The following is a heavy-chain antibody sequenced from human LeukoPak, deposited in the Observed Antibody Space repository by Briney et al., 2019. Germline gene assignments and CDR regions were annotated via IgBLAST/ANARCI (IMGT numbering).Heavy chain of an antibody. CDR3: ARGDYDYVWGSYRNWFDP. Sequence: SETLSLTCTVSGGSISSSSYYWGWIRQPPGKGLEWIGSIYYSGSTYYNPSLKSRVTMSVDTSKNQFSLKLSSVTAADTAVYYCARGDYDYVWGSYRNWFDPWGQGTLVTVSS. CDR2: IYYSGST. D-gene: IGHD3-16*02. V-gene: IGHV4-39*07. CDR1: GGSISSSSYY. J-gene: IGHJ5*02.